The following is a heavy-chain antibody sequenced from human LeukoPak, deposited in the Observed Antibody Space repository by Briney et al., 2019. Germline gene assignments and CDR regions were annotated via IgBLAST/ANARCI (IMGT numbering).Heavy chain of an antibody. CDR1: GYTFTGYY. CDR3: ARYPIFGVVVVKGMDV. D-gene: IGHD3-3*01. J-gene: IGHJ6*02. CDR2: INPNSGGT. Sequence: ASVKVSCKASGYTFTGYYMHWVRQAPGQGLEWMGWINPNSGGTNYAQKFQGRVTMTRDTSISTAYIELSRLRSDDTAVYYCARYPIFGVVVVKGMDVWGQGTTVTVSS. V-gene: IGHV1-2*02.